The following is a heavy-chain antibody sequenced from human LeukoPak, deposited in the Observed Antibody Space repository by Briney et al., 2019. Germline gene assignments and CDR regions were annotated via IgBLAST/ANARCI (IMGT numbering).Heavy chain of an antibody. Sequence: GGSLRLSWAASGFTFDDYAMHWVRQAPGKGLEWVSGISWNSGSIGYADSVKGRFTISRDNAKNSLYLQMNSLRAEDTALYYCAKGRIFGVVIISDFDYWGQGTLVTVSS. CDR3: AKGRIFGVVIISDFDY. V-gene: IGHV3-9*01. J-gene: IGHJ4*02. D-gene: IGHD3-3*01. CDR2: ISWNSGSI. CDR1: GFTFDDYA.